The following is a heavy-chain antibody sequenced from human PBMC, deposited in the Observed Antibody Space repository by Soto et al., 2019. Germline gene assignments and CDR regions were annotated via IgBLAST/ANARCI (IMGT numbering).Heavy chain of an antibody. D-gene: IGHD3-9*01. J-gene: IGHJ4*02. CDR3: ARSYDILTGYSGFDY. CDR2: ISSSSSFI. CDR1: GFTFSSYS. V-gene: IGHV3-21*01. Sequence: EVQLVESGGGLVKPGGSLRLSCAASGFTFSSYSMNWVRQAPGKGLEWVSSISSSSSFIYYADSVKGRFTISRHNAKNSLYLQMNSLRAEDTAMFYCARSYDILTGYSGFDYWGQGTLVTVSS.